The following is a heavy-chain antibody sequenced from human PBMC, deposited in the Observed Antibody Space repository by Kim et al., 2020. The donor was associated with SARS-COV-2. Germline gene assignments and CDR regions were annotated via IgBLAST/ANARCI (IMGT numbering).Heavy chain of an antibody. CDR3: ARAGFGEFLNYFDS. V-gene: IGHV3-30*04. J-gene: IGHJ4*02. CDR1: GFNFSSYA. Sequence: GGSLRLSCAASGFNFSSYAMHWVRQAPGKGLEWVAVISYDGSKKYNADSVKGRFTISRDNSKNTLYMRVNSLRREDTAVYYCARAGFGEFLNYFDSWGQGTLVTVSS. D-gene: IGHD3-10*01. CDR2: ISYDGSKK.